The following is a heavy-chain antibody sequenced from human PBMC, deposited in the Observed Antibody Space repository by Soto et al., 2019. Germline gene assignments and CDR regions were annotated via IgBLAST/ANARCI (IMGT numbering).Heavy chain of an antibody. V-gene: IGHV1-2*02. CDR3: ARDPAPTDCSGGSCYSRGFDY. CDR1: GYTFTSYA. Sequence: ASVKVSCKASGYTFTSYAMHWVRQAPGQRLEWMGWINPNSGDTNYAQKFQGRVTMTRDTSISTAYMELSRLRSDDTAVYYCARDPAPTDCSGGSCYSRGFDYWGQGTLVTVSS. D-gene: IGHD2-15*01. CDR2: INPNSGDT. J-gene: IGHJ4*02.